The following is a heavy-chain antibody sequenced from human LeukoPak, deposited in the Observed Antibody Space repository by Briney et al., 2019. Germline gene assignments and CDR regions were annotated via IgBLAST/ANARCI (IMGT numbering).Heavy chain of an antibody. CDR2: INHSGST. Sequence: PSETLSLTCAVYGGSFSGYYWSWIRQPPGKGLEWIGEINHSGSTNYNPSLKSRVTISVDTSKNQFSLKVSSVTAADTAVYYCARVRRDGYNSPDYWGPGTLVTVSS. D-gene: IGHD5-24*01. CDR3: ARVRRDGYNSPDY. CDR1: GGSFSGYY. J-gene: IGHJ4*02. V-gene: IGHV4-34*01.